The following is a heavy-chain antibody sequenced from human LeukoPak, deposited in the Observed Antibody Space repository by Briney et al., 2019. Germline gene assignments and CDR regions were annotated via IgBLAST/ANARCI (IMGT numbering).Heavy chain of an antibody. D-gene: IGHD1-26*01. CDR1: GGSISSYY. CDR2: IYYSGST. Sequence: PSETLSLTCTVSGGSISSYYWSWIRQPPGKGLEWIGYIYYSGSTNYNPSLKSRVTISVDTSKNQFSLKLSSVTAADTGVYYCARALGDARRGVYNLFAPCEQGRLVTVSS. CDR3: ARALGDARRGVYNLFAP. V-gene: IGHV4-59*01. J-gene: IGHJ5*02.